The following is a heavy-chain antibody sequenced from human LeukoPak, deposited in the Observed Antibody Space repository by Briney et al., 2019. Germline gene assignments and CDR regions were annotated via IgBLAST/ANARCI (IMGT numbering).Heavy chain of an antibody. Sequence: KPGGSLRLSCEVSGFTFFMYTMHWVRRAPGKGLEWVSLVSYDGSNEYYVDSVTGRFTISRDNSKNTLYLQMNSLRPEDTAVYYCARSYGSASYNIDYWGQGTPVTVSS. CDR3: ARSYGSASYNIDY. V-gene: IGHV3-30*04. D-gene: IGHD3-10*01. CDR1: GFTFFMYT. CDR2: VSYDGSNE. J-gene: IGHJ4*02.